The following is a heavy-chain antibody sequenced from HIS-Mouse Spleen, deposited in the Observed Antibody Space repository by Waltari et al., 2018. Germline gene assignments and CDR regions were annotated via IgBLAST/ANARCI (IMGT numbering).Heavy chain of an antibody. CDR2: IYYSGST. CDR3: AREIPYSSSWYDWYFDL. V-gene: IGHV4-39*07. Sequence: QLQLQESVPGLVKPSETLSLTCPVSGASISSSSYYWGWIRQPPGKGLEWIGSIYYSGSTYYNPSLKSRVTISVDTSKNQFSLKLSSVTAADTAVYYCAREIPYSSSWYDWYFDLWGRGTLVTVSS. D-gene: IGHD6-13*01. J-gene: IGHJ2*01. CDR1: GASISSSSYY.